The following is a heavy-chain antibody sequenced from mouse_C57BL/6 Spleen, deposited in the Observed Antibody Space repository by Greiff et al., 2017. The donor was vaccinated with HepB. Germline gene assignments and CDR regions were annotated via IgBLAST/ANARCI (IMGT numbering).Heavy chain of an antibody. CDR3: ARRMGLYYVYFDY. CDR1: GYAFSSYW. J-gene: IGHJ2*01. CDR2: IYPGDGDT. D-gene: IGHD2-1*01. Sequence: QVQLQQSGAELVKPGASVKISCKASGYAFSSYWMNWVKQRPGKGLEWIGQIYPGDGDTNYNGKFKGKATLTADKSSSTAYMQLSSLTSEDSAVYFCARRMGLYYVYFDYWGQGTTLTVSS. V-gene: IGHV1-80*01.